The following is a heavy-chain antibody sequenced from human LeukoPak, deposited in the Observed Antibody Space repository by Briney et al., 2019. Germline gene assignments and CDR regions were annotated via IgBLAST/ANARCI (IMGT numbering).Heavy chain of an antibody. Sequence: GGSLRLSCAASGFTFGSYAMSWVRQAPGKGLEWVSAISGSGGSTYYADSVKGRFTISRDNSKNTLYLQMNSLRAEDTAVYYCAKKTGIVGARASDYWGQGTLVTVSS. D-gene: IGHD1-26*01. CDR3: AKKTGIVGARASDY. CDR1: GFTFGSYA. V-gene: IGHV3-23*01. CDR2: ISGSGGST. J-gene: IGHJ4*02.